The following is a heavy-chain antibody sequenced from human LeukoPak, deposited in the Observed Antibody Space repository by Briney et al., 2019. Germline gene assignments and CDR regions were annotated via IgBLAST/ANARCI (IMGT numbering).Heavy chain of an antibody. J-gene: IGHJ3*02. V-gene: IGHV1-69*13. CDR1: GYTFTSYG. Sequence: WASAKVSCKASGYTFTSYGISWVRQAPGQGLEWMGGIIPIFGTANYAQKFQGRVTITADESTSTAYMELSRLRSDDTAVYYCARAAAAGTSHDAFDIWGQGTMVTVSS. CDR2: IIPIFGTA. CDR3: ARAAAAGTSHDAFDI. D-gene: IGHD6-13*01.